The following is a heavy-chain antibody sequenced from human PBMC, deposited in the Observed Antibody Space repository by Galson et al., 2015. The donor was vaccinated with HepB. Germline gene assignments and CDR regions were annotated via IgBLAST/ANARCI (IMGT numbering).Heavy chain of an antibody. J-gene: IGHJ6*02. CDR3: AKDRIAAAGPIGYYYYYGMDV. V-gene: IGHV3-30*18. D-gene: IGHD6-13*01. CDR1: GFTFSSYG. Sequence: SLRLSCAASGFTFSSYGMHWVRQAPGKGLEWVAVISYDGSNKYYADSVKGRFTISRDNSKNTLYLQMNSLRAEDTAVYYCAKDRIAAAGPIGYYYYYGMDVWGQGTTVTVSS. CDR2: ISYDGSNK.